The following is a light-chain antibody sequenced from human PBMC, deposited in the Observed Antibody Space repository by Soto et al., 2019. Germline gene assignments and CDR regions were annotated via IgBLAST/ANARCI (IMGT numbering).Light chain of an antibody. J-gene: IGKJ5*01. CDR1: QNIRSNY. Sequence: EIVLTQSPGTLSLSPGERATLSCRASQNIRSNYLAWYQQKPGQAPSLPISDASTRAAGIPDRLSGSGSGTDFTLTISRLEPEDFAVDYCQQYGSSPISFGQGTRLEIK. CDR2: DAS. V-gene: IGKV3-20*01. CDR3: QQYGSSPIS.